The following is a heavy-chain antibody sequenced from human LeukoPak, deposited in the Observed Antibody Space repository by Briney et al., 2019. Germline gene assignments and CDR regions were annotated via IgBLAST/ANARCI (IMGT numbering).Heavy chain of an antibody. D-gene: IGHD2-2*01. CDR2: IIPIFGTA. CDR3: ARVVPAAIGLYYWFDP. V-gene: IGHV1-69*05. Sequence: SVKVSCKASGGTFSSYAISWVRQAPGQGLEWMGGIIPIFGTANYAQKFQGRVTITTDESTSTAYMELSSLRSEDTAVYYCARVVPAAIGLYYWFDPWGQGTLVTVSS. J-gene: IGHJ5*02. CDR1: GGTFSSYA.